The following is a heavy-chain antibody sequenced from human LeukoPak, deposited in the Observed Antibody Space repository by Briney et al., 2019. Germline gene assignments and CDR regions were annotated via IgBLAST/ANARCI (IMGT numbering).Heavy chain of an antibody. J-gene: IGHJ5*02. CDR1: GYSISSGYF. CDR2: IHHDGIT. CDR3: ARVHYYDASDYSTSNWFDP. Sequence: SETLSLTCSISGYSISSGYFWGWIRQPPGKGLGWIGNIHHDGITYYNPSLKSRVTISLDPSKNQFSLKLTSVAAADTALYHCARVHYYDASDYSTSNWFDPWGQGTLVTVSS. D-gene: IGHD3-22*01. V-gene: IGHV4-38-2*02.